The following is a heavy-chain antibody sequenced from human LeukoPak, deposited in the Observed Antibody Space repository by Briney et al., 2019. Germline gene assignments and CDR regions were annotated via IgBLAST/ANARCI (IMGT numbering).Heavy chain of an antibody. CDR2: ISSSSSYI. CDR1: GFTFSSYS. V-gene: IGHV3-21*04. D-gene: IGHD3-10*01. J-gene: IGHJ5*02. CDR3: AKSSSGSYYTHWFDP. Sequence: GGSLRLSCAASGFTFSSYSMNWVRQAPGKGLEWVSSISSSSSYIYYADSVKGRFTISRDNAKNSLYLQMNSLRAEDTAVYYCAKSSSGSYYTHWFDPWGQGTLVTVSS.